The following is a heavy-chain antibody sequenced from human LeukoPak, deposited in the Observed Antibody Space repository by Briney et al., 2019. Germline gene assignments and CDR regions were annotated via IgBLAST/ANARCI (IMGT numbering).Heavy chain of an antibody. V-gene: IGHV3-48*01. D-gene: IGHD2-21*02. Sequence: GGSLRLSCAASGFTFSTYSMNWVRQAPGKGLEWISYISSSSSTIYYADSVKGRFTISRDNAKNSLYLQMNSLRAEDTAVYYCAREVVTASDYWGQGTLVTVSS. CDR3: AREVVTASDY. CDR1: GFTFSTYS. J-gene: IGHJ4*02. CDR2: ISSSSSTI.